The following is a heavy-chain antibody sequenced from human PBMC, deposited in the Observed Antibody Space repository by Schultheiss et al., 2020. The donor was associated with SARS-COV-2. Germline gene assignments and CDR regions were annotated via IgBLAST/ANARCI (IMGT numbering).Heavy chain of an antibody. CDR2: INHSGST. CDR1: GGSFSGYY. J-gene: IGHJ5*01. CDR3: ANLGVSYSSGWENDS. V-gene: IGHV4-34*01. D-gene: IGHD6-19*01. Sequence: SETLSLTCAVYGGSFSGYYWNWIRQPPGKGLEWIGEINHSGSTNYNPSLKSRVTISVDTSKNQFSLKLSSVTAADTAVYYCANLGVSYSSGWENDSWGQGTLVTVS.